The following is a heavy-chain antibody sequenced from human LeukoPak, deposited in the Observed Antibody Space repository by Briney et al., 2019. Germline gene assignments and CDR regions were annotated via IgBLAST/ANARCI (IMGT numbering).Heavy chain of an antibody. D-gene: IGHD5-24*01. Sequence: GRSLRLSCAASGFTFSNYAMHWVRQASGKGLEWVAVISYDGSNKYYADSVKGRFTISRDNSKNTLYLQMNSLRAEDTAVYYCARWLQSNWFDPWGQGTLVTVSS. J-gene: IGHJ5*02. CDR2: ISYDGSNK. CDR1: GFTFSNYA. V-gene: IGHV3-30-3*01. CDR3: ARWLQSNWFDP.